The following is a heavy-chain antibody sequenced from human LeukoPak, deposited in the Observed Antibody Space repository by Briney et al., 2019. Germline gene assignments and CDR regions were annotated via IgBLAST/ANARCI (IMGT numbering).Heavy chain of an antibody. J-gene: IGHJ3*02. Sequence: PGGSLRLSCAASGFTFRNYWMTWVRQAPGKGLEWVANIKEDGNDKNYADSVKGRFTVSRDNPKNSLSLQMNSLRVEDTAEYYCARDLSPDAPNIAYDAFDIWGQGTMVTVS. CDR3: ARDLSPDAPNIAYDAFDI. D-gene: IGHD2/OR15-2a*01. V-gene: IGHV3-7*01. CDR2: IKEDGNDK. CDR1: GFTFRNYW.